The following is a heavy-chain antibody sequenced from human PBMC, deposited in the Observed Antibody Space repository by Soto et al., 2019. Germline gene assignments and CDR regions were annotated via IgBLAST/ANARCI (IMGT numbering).Heavy chain of an antibody. J-gene: IGHJ5*02. Sequence: SETLSLTCTVSGGSINSGDNYWSWIRQPPGKGLEWIGYIFYSGTTYLNPSLKTRVNISVDTSKNQFSLKLSSVTAADTAVYYCARSLITFLEWNKWFDPWGQGTLVTSPQ. CDR2: IFYSGTT. D-gene: IGHD3-3*02. CDR3: ARSLITFLEWNKWFDP. V-gene: IGHV4-30-4*01. CDR1: GGSINSGDNY.